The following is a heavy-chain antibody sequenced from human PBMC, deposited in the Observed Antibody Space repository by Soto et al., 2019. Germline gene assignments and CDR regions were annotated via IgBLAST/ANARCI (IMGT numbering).Heavy chain of an antibody. CDR2: IRSKANSYAT. V-gene: IGHV3-73*01. CDR3: TRQGGKGGHLLRFLEWFPRGYYHYYMAV. J-gene: IGHJ6*03. Sequence: GGSLRLACAASGFTFSGSAMHWVRQASGKGLEWVGRIRSKANSYATAYAASVKGRFTISRDDSKNTAYLQMNSLKTEDTAVYYCTRQGGKGGHLLRFLEWFPRGYYHYYMAVWGKGTTVTVSS. CDR1: GFTFSGSA. D-gene: IGHD3-3*01.